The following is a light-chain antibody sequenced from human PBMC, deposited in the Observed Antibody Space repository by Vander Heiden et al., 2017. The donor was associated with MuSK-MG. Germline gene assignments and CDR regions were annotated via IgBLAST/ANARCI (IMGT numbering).Light chain of an antibody. J-gene: IGKJ1*01. CDR3: QQSSSPPWT. CDR2: GAS. CDR1: QSVNTF. Sequence: DIQMTQSPSSLSASVADSVTITCRASQSVNTFLNWYQQIPGKAPKLLIYGASNLQTGVPSRFSGSGSGTDVTLTISSLQPEDSAIYFCQQSSSPPWTFGLGTKVEIK. V-gene: IGKV1-39*01.